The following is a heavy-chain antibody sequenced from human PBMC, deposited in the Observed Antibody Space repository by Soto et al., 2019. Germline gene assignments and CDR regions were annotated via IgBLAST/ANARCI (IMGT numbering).Heavy chain of an antibody. D-gene: IGHD1-7*01. J-gene: IGHJ6*02. CDR1: GGSISSYY. CDR3: ASSLKTTLYYYYGMDV. Sequence: SETLCLTCTVSGGSISSYYWSWIRQPPGKGLEWIGYIYYSGSTNYNPSLKSRVTMSVDTSKNQFSLKLSSVTAADTAVYYCASSLKTTLYYYYGMDVWGQGTTVTVSS. V-gene: IGHV4-59*08. CDR2: IYYSGST.